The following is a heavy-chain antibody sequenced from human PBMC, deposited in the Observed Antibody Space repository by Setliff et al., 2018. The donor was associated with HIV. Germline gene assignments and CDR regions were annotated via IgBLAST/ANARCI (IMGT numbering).Heavy chain of an antibody. V-gene: IGHV4-59*08. CDR3: ARSLVPNGYYYGRHAFDI. Sequence: SETLSLTCSVPGASIRGHYWSWIRQSPGKGLEWIGNIYYSGNTNYNPSFKSRVTISVDTSKNQFSLRVNSVTAADTAVYYCARSLVPNGYYYGRHAFDIWGQGTKVTVSS. CDR2: IYYSGNT. J-gene: IGHJ3*02. D-gene: IGHD3-22*01. CDR1: GASIRGHY.